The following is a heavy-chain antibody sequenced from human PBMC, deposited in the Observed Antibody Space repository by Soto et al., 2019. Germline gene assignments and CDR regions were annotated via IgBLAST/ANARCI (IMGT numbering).Heavy chain of an antibody. CDR1: GFTFSSYA. J-gene: IGHJ6*02. CDR2: ISSNGGST. CDR3: VKGSWEPGLYYYYYYGMDV. V-gene: IGHV3-64D*08. D-gene: IGHD1-26*01. Sequence: GGSLRLSCSASGFTFSSYAMHWVRQAPGKGLEYVSAISSNGGSTYYADSVKGRFTISRDNSKNTLYLQMSSLRAEDTAVYYCVKGSWEPGLYYYYYYGMDVWGQGTTVTVSS.